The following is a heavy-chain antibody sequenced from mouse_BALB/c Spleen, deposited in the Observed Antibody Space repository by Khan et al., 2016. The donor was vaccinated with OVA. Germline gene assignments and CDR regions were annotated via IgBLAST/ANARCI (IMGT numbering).Heavy chain of an antibody. D-gene: IGHD2-4*01. V-gene: IGHV2-2*02. J-gene: IGHJ3*01. CDR2: IWSGGSI. CDR1: GFSLTTYG. Sequence: VQLQESGPGLVRPSQSLSITCTVSGFSLTTYGVHWVRQSPGKGLEWLGVIWSGGSIDYSAVFISRLSISKDNSKSQVFFKMNSLQPNDTAIYYCARNDDYDEDLAYWGQGTLVTVSA. CDR3: ARNDDYDEDLAY.